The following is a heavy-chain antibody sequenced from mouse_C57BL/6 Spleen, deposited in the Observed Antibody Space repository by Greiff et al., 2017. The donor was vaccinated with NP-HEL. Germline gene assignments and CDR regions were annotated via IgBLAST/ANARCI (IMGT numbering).Heavy chain of an antibody. CDR2: IYPGDGDT. Sequence: VQLKESGPELVKPGASVKISCKASGYAFSSSWMNWVKQRPGKGLEWIGRIYPGDGDTNYNGKFKGKATLTADKSSSTAYMQLRSLTSEDSAVYFCAREDGYHYWGQGTTLTVSS. V-gene: IGHV1-82*01. CDR1: GYAFSSSW. D-gene: IGHD2-3*01. CDR3: AREDGYHY. J-gene: IGHJ2*01.